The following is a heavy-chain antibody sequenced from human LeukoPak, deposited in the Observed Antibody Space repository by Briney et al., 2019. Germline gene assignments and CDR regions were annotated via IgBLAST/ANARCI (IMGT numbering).Heavy chain of an antibody. V-gene: IGHV1-18*01. D-gene: IGHD2-8*01. CDR2: ITIYNGNR. CDR1: GYTLSDYG. J-gene: IGHJ4*02. Sequence: SVKVSCKASGYTLSDYGISWVRQAPGQGLEWVGWITIYNGNRKYAEKFQGRVTMTTDTSTSTYYMEMRSLRSDDTAIYYCARDCSNGVCFPRDYWGQGTQITVST. CDR3: ARDCSNGVCFPRDY.